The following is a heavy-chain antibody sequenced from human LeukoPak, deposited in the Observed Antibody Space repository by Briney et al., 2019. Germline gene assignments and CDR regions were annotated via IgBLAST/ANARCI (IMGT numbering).Heavy chain of an antibody. CDR1: GFTFSGSA. CDR3: ATSRTFDY. J-gene: IGHJ4*02. V-gene: IGHV3-74*01. Sequence: GGSLKLSCAASGFTFSGSAMHWVRQASGKGLVWVSRIKSDGSSTSYADSVKGRFTISRDNAKNTVYLQMNSLRAEDTAVYYCATSRTFDYWGQGTLVTVSS. CDR2: IKSDGSST.